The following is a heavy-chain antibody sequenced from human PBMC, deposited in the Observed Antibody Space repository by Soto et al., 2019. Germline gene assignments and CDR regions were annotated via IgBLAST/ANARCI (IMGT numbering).Heavy chain of an antibody. V-gene: IGHV4-39*01. D-gene: IGHD6-6*01. CDR2: IYYSGST. CDR3: ACPSYSSSFSYYYYGMDV. CDR1: GGSISSSSYY. Sequence: PSETLSLTCTVSGGSISSSSYYWGWIRQPPGKGLEWIGSIYYSGSTYYNPSLKSRVTISVDTSKNQFSLKLSSVTAADTAVYYCACPSYSSSFSYYYYGMDVWGQGTTVTVSS. J-gene: IGHJ6*02.